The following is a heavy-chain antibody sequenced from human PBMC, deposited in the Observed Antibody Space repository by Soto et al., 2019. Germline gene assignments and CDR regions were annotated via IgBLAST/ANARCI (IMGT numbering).Heavy chain of an antibody. V-gene: IGHV4-59*01. Sequence: SETLSLTCTVSGGSISSYYWSWIRQPPGKGLEWIGYIFYSGRSGSTNYNPSLKSRVTISVDTSKNQFSLKLSSVTAADTAVYYCARTALGWFDPWGQGTLVTVSS. CDR1: GGSISSYY. D-gene: IGHD2-21*02. J-gene: IGHJ5*02. CDR2: IFYSGRSGST. CDR3: ARTALGWFDP.